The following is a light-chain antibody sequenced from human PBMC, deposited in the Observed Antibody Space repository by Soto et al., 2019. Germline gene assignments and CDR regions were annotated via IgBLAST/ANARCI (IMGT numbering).Light chain of an antibody. Sequence: QSVLTQPPSVSAAPGQKVTISCSGSSSNIRNNYLSWYQQLPGTAPKLLIFDNNKRPSGIPDRFSGSKSGTSATLGITGLQTGDEADYYCGTWDSSLSAAVFGGGTKVTVL. V-gene: IGLV1-51*01. CDR1: SSNIRNNY. CDR3: GTWDSSLSAAV. CDR2: DNN. J-gene: IGLJ3*02.